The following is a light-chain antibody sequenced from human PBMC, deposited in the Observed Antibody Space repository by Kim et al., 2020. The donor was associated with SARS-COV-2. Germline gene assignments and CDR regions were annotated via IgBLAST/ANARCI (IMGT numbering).Light chain of an antibody. CDR1: SLGTYY. CDR3: NSRDTTDGLFV. CDR2: GRD. J-gene: IGLJ1*01. V-gene: IGLV3-19*01. Sequence: AVGQTVKITCQGDSLGTYYVNWYQQKPGQAPVFVIDGRDNRPSGIPDRFSVSRSRNTASLTIAGAQAEDEADYYCNSRDTTDGLFVFGTGTKVTVL.